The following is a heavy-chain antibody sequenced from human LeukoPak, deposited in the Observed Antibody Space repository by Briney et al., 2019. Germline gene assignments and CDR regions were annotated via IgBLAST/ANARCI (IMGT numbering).Heavy chain of an antibody. D-gene: IGHD2-21*01. CDR2: INHSGST. CDR3: AREKILWAGGFDY. CDR1: GGSFSGYY. Sequence: SETLSLTCAVYGGSFSGYYWSWIRQPPGKGLEWIGEINHSGSTNYNPSLKSRVTISVDTSKNQFSLKLSSVTAADTAVYYCAREKILWAGGFDYWGQGTLVTVSS. V-gene: IGHV4-34*01. J-gene: IGHJ4*02.